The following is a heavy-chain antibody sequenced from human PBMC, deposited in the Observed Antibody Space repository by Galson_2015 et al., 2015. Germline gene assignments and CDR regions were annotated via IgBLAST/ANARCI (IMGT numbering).Heavy chain of an antibody. CDR3: GHRPAGGSFLDC. D-gene: IGHD2/OR15-2a*01. J-gene: IGHJ4*02. Sequence: PALVKPTQTLTLTCTFCGFSLSASGVGGAWIRQPPGKALEGLALKYSDGNRHYNPYLKSRITITKDTTKNHVDLTPTDIDPVDTATYFCGHRPAGGSFLDCWGQGTLVTVSS. CDR2: KYSDGNR. V-gene: IGHV2-5*02. CDR1: GFSLSASGVG.